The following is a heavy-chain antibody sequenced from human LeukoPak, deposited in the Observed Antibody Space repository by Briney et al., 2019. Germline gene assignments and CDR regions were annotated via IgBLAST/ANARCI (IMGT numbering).Heavy chain of an antibody. CDR1: GYTFTSYD. J-gene: IGHJ1*01. V-gene: IGHV1-8*01. CDR3: ARGLGRGWYYFQH. Sequence: GASVKVSCKASGYTFTSYDINWVRQATGRGLEWMGWMNPNSGNTGYAQKFQGRVTMTRNTSISTAHMEVSSLRSEDTAVYYCARGLGRGWYYFQHWGQGTLVTVSS. D-gene: IGHD6-19*01. CDR2: MNPNSGNT.